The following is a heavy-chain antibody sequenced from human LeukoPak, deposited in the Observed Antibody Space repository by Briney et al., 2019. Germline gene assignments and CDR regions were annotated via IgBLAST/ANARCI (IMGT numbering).Heavy chain of an antibody. CDR2: INHSGST. D-gene: IGHD6-13*01. V-gene: IGHV4-34*01. CDR3: ARGGWESSSSWYHY. Sequence: PSETLSLTCAVYGGSFSGYYWRWVRQPPGRGLEWVGEINHSGSTNYNPSLKSRVTISVDTSKNQFSLKLSSVTAADTAVYYCARGGWESSSSWYHYWGQGTLVTVSS. J-gene: IGHJ4*02. CDR1: GGSFSGYY.